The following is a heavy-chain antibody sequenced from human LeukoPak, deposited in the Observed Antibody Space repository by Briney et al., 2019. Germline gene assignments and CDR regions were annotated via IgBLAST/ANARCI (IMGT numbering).Heavy chain of an antibody. D-gene: IGHD2-2*01. Sequence: SVKVSCKASGGTFSSYAISWVRQAPGQGLEWMGGIIPIFGTANYAQKFQGRVTITADESTSTAYMELSSLRSEDTAVYYCARAVCSSTSCYGRKENYYYYYYGMDVWGQGTTVTVSS. V-gene: IGHV1-69*13. CDR3: ARAVCSSTSCYGRKENYYYYYYGMDV. J-gene: IGHJ6*02. CDR2: IIPIFGTA. CDR1: GGTFSSYA.